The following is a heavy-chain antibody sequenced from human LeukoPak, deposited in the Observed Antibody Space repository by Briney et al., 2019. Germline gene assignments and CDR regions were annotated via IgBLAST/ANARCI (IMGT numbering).Heavy chain of an antibody. V-gene: IGHV3-11*01. CDR3: ARSPRKITQNYYYGMDV. J-gene: IGHJ6*02. D-gene: IGHD3-10*01. CDR2: ISSSGSTI. CDR1: GFTFSDYY. Sequence: PGGSLRLSCAASGFTFSDYYMSWIRQAPGKGLEWVSYISSSGSTIYYADSVKGRFTISRDNAKNSLYLQMNSLRAEDTAVYYCARSPRKITQNYYYGMDVWGQGTTVTVSS.